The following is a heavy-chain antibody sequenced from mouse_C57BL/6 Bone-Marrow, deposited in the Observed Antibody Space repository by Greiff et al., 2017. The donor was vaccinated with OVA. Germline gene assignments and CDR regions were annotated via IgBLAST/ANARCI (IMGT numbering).Heavy chain of an antibody. J-gene: IGHJ3*01. V-gene: IGHV1-81*01. Sequence: VQLQESGAELARPGASVKLSCKASGYTFTSYGISWVKQRTGPGLEWIGEIYPRSGYTYYTEKFKGKATLTADKSSSTAYMELRSLTSDDSAVYFCARRLPSRVAYWGQGTLVTVSA. CDR1: GYTFTSYG. D-gene: IGHD5-5*01. CDR2: IYPRSGYT. CDR3: ARRLPSRVAY.